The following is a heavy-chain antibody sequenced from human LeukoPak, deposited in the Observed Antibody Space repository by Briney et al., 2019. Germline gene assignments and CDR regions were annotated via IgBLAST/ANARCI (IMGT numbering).Heavy chain of an antibody. D-gene: IGHD6-13*01. CDR3: ARGAAGTSGFDY. CDR1: GDSVSSNSAA. V-gene: IGHV6-1*01. Sequence: WQTLSLTCAISGDSVSSNSAAWNWIRQSPSRGLEWLGTKYYRAQWFNDYAVSVKSRITINPDTSKNQFSLQLNSVTPEDTAVYYCARGAAGTSGFDYWGQGTLVTPSP. CDR2: KYYRAQWFN. J-gene: IGHJ4*02.